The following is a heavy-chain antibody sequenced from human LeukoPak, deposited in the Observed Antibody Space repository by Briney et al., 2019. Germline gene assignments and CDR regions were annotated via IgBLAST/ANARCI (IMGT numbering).Heavy chain of an antibody. CDR2: ISAYNGNT. Sequence: ASVKVSCKASGYTFTSYGISWVRQAPGQGLEWMGWISAYNGNTNYAQKLQGRVTMTTDTSTSTAYMELRSLRSDDTAVYYCAREAFITIFGAVIRDYYYYGMDVWGQGTTVTVSS. V-gene: IGHV1-18*01. D-gene: IGHD3-3*01. CDR3: AREAFITIFGAVIRDYYYYGMDV. CDR1: GYTFTSYG. J-gene: IGHJ6*02.